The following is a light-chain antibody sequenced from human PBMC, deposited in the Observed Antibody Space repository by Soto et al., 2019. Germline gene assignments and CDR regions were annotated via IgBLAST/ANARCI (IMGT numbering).Light chain of an antibody. J-gene: IGLJ1*01. Sequence: QSVLTQPPPASGAPGQRGTISCSGSSSNIGSNFVYWYQQLPGTAPNLLIYRNNQRPSGVPDRFSGSKSGTSASLAISGLRSEDEADYYCAAWDDSLSGHYVFGTGTKVTVL. CDR3: AAWDDSLSGHYV. CDR2: RNN. CDR1: SSNIGSNF. V-gene: IGLV1-47*01.